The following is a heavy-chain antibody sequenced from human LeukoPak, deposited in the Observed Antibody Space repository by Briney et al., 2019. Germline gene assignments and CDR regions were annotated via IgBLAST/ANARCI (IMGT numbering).Heavy chain of an antibody. Sequence: PGGSLRLSCAAPGLIVSSNYMSWVRQAPGKGLEWVSVIYSGGSIYYADSVKGRFTISRDNSKNTLYLQMNSLRAEDTAVYYCARDPSRGLYYFDHWGQGTLVIVSS. V-gene: IGHV3-53*01. CDR1: GLIVSSNY. J-gene: IGHJ4*02. CDR3: ARDPSRGLYYFDH. D-gene: IGHD3/OR15-3a*01. CDR2: IYSGGSI.